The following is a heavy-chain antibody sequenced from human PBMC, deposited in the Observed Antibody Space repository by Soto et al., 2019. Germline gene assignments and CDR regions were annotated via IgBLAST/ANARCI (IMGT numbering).Heavy chain of an antibody. CDR2: IIPIFGTA. V-gene: IGHV1-69*13. Sequence: SVKVSCKASGGTFSSYAISWVRQAPGQGLEWMGGIIPIFGTANYAQKFQGRVMITADESTSTAYMELSSLRSEDTAVYYCAGSYYDFYSGPWNWFDPWGQGTLVTVSS. CDR3: AGSYYDFYSGPWNWFDP. J-gene: IGHJ5*02. D-gene: IGHD3-3*01. CDR1: GGTFSSYA.